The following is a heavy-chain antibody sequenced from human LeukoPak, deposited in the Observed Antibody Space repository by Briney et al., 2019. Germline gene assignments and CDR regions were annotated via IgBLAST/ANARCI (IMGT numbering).Heavy chain of an antibody. CDR1: GFAFGDFS. J-gene: IGHJ3*02. D-gene: IGHD1-26*01. Sequence: PGGSLRLSCAASGFAFGDFSIYWVRQAPGKGLEWVSAIGSTGTYMYYADSVRGRFTISRDNSKNALYLQMNSPRAEDTAVYYCAKPGGLVGPKGGAFDIWGQGTMVTVSS. V-gene: IGHV3-21*04. CDR2: IGSTGTYM. CDR3: AKPGGLVGPKGGAFDI.